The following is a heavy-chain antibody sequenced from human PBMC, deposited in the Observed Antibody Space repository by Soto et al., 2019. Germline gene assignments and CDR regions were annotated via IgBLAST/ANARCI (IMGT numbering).Heavy chain of an antibody. Sequence: GGSLRLSCAASGFTFSSYSMNWVRQAPGKGLEWVSSISSSSSYIYYADSVKGRFTISRDNAKNSLYLQMNSLRAEDTAVYYCARLPAATDYYYYMDVWGKGTTVTVSS. D-gene: IGHD2-2*01. V-gene: IGHV3-21*01. J-gene: IGHJ6*03. CDR2: ISSSSSYI. CDR1: GFTFSSYS. CDR3: ARLPAATDYYYYMDV.